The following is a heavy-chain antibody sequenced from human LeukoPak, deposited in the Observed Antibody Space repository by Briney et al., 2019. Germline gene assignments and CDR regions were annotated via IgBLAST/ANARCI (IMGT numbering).Heavy chain of an antibody. V-gene: IGHV1-2*02. Sequence: ASVKVSCKASGYTFTGYYMHWVRQAPGQGLEWMGWINPNSGGTNYAQKFQGRATMTRDTSISTAYMELSRLRSDDTAVYYCARPRSQNYYYYMDVWGKGTTVTVSS. CDR3: ARPRSQNYYYYMDV. CDR2: INPNSGGT. D-gene: IGHD1-26*01. CDR1: GYTFTGYY. J-gene: IGHJ6*03.